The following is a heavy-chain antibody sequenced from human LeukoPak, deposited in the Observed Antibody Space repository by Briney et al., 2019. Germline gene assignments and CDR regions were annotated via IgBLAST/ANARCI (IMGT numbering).Heavy chain of an antibody. CDR2: IYYSGST. D-gene: IGHD2-15*01. V-gene: IGHV4-59*01. J-gene: IGHJ3*02. Sequence: SETLSLTCTVSGGSISSYYWSWIRQPPGKGLEWIGYIYYSGSTNYNPSLKSRVTISVDTSKNQFFLKLSSVTAADTAVYYCARFSTPRAFDIWGQGTMVTVSS. CDR1: GGSISSYY. CDR3: ARFSTPRAFDI.